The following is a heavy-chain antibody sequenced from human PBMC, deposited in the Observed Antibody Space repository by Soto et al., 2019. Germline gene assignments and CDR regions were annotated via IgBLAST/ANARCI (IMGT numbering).Heavy chain of an antibody. CDR2: INHSGST. CDR3: ARFRAVVVVAASPDAFDI. V-gene: IGHV4-34*01. CDR1: GGSFSGYY. J-gene: IGHJ3*02. D-gene: IGHD2-15*01. Sequence: SETLSLTCAVYGGSFSGYYWSWIRQPPGNGLEWIGEINHSGSTNYNPSLKSRVTISVDTSKNQFSLKLSSVTAADTAVYYCARFRAVVVVAASPDAFDIWDQGTMVTVSS.